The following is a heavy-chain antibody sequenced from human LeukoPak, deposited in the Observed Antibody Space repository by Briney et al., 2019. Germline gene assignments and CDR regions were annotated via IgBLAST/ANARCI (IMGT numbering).Heavy chain of an antibody. CDR2: IYYTGST. J-gene: IGHJ4*02. Sequence: SETLSLTCTVSGGSISSYYWNWIRQPPGKGLEWIGYIYYTGSTNYNPSLKSRVTISMDTSKNQFSLKLSSVTAADTAVYYCARREYSSSLDYWGQGTLVTVSS. CDR3: ARREYSSSLDY. V-gene: IGHV4-59*08. CDR1: GGSISSYY. D-gene: IGHD6-6*01.